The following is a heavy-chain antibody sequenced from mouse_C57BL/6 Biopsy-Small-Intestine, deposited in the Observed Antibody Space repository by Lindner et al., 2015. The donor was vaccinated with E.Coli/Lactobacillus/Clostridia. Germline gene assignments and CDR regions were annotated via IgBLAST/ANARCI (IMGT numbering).Heavy chain of an antibody. Sequence: SVKVSCKASGCTFTGYYIHWVRQAPGQGLEWMGWINPDSGDTDYAQKFQGWVTLTRDTSISTAYMEFSRLRSDDTAVYYCATSGGKTLITAYFDYWGQGTLVTVSS. CDR1: GCTFTGYY. J-gene: IGHJ2*01. V-gene: IGHV1-84*02. CDR2: INPDSGDT. D-gene: IGHD1-3*01. CDR3: ATSGGKTLITAYFDY.